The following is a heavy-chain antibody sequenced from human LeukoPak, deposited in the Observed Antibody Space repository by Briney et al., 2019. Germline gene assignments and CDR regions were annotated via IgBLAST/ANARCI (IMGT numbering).Heavy chain of an antibody. CDR3: ARDTASYTYSSSWYPIHDYVWGSYRYRPYYFDY. D-gene: IGHD3-16*02. V-gene: IGHV1-46*01. Sequence: ASVEVSCKASGYXFTSYYIHWVRQAPGQGLEWMGIMNPSGGSPPSYVQKFQGRVTMTRDTSTSTVYMELSSLRAEDTAVYYCARDTASYTYSSSWYPIHDYVWGSYRYRPYYFDYWGQGSLVTVSS. CDR1: GYXFTSYY. CDR2: MNPSGGSPP. J-gene: IGHJ4*02.